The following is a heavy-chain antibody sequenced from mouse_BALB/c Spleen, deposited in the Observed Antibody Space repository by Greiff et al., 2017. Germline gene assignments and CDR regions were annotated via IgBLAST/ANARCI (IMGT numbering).Heavy chain of an antibody. V-gene: IGHV1-77*01. Sequence: QVQLKESGPELVKPGASVKMSCKASGYTFTDYVISWVKQRTGQGLEWIGEIYPGSGSTYYNEKFKGKATLTADKSSNTAYMQLSSLTSEDSAVYFCARTGNWYFDVWGAGTTVTVSS. J-gene: IGHJ1*01. CDR1: GYTFTDYV. CDR3: ARTGNWYFDV. D-gene: IGHD4-1*01. CDR2: IYPGSGST.